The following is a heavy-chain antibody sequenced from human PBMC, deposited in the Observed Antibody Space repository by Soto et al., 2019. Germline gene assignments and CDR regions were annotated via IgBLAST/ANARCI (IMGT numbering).Heavy chain of an antibody. D-gene: IGHD3-10*01. Sequence: QVQLQESGPGLGKPSQPLSLNCSVSGGSINTDDYYWSWIRQHAGQCVEWFGYIFHSGTTYYNPSLKSRISISLDTSKNQFSLEMSSVTAAATAMYYCARVRGHAFAIRGQGTMVTVSS. J-gene: IGHJ3*02. CDR1: GGSINTDDYY. CDR2: IFHSGTT. CDR3: ARVRGHAFAI. V-gene: IGHV4-31*03.